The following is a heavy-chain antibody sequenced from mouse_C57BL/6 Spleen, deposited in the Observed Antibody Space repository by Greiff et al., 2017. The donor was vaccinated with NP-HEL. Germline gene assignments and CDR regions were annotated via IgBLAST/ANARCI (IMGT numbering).Heavy chain of an antibody. CDR2: IHPNSGST. CDR3: ASYYSFYAMDY. V-gene: IGHV1-64*01. J-gene: IGHJ4*01. CDR1: GYTFTSYW. Sequence: QVQLQQPGAELVKPGASVKLSCKASGYTFTSYWMHWVKQRPGQGLEWIGMIHPNSGSTNYNEKFKSKATLTVDKSSRTAYMQLSSLTSEDSAVYYCASYYSFYAMDYWGQGTSVTVSS. D-gene: IGHD1-1*01.